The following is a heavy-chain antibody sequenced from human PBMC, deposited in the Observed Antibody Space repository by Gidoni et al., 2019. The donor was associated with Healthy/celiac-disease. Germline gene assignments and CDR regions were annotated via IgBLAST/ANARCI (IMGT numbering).Heavy chain of an antibody. CDR1: GFTFSNAW. CDR3: TTSPGGYYDFSPPDY. Sequence: EVQLVESGGGLVKPGGSLRLSCAASGFTFSNAWMSWVRQAPGKGLEWVGRIKSKTDGGTTDYAAPVKGRFTISRDDSKNTLYLQMNSLKTEDTAVYYCTTSPGGYYDFSPPDYWGQGTLVTVSS. V-gene: IGHV3-15*01. J-gene: IGHJ4*02. CDR2: IKSKTDGGTT. D-gene: IGHD3-3*01.